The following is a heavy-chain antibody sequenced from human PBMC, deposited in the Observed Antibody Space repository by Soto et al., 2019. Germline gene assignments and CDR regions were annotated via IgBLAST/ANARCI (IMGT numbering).Heavy chain of an antibody. J-gene: IGHJ5*02. CDR1: GFTFINAW. Sequence: EVQLVESGGGLVKPGESLRLSCAASGFTFINAWLSWVRQAPGKRLEWVGRIRGRAHGGTTDYAAPVNGRFTVSRDDSQNMVFLQMNSLRTEDTALYYCVTLLNYYDSGRRSAWGQGTLVTVSS. CDR3: VTLLNYYDSGRRSA. D-gene: IGHD3-10*01. V-gene: IGHV3-15*01. CDR2: IRGRAHGGTT.